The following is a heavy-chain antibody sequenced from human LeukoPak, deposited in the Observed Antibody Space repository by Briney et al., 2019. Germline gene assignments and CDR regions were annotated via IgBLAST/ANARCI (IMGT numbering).Heavy chain of an antibody. CDR1: GFPFSDYS. V-gene: IGHV3-21*01. J-gene: IGHJ2*01. D-gene: IGHD3-10*02. CDR3: DVLWSSFHF. Sequence: GGSLRLSCAASGFPFSDYSMTWVRQAPGKGLEWVSSISSSSSYIYYADSVKGRFTISRDNAKNSLYLQMNSLRADDTAVYYCDVLWSSFHFWGRGTLVTVSS. CDR2: ISSSSSYI.